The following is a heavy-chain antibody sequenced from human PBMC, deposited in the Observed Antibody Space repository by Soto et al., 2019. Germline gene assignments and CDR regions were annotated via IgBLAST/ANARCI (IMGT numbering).Heavy chain of an antibody. CDR2: ISAYNGNT. V-gene: IGHV1-18*01. D-gene: IGHD3-10*01. J-gene: IGHJ6*02. Sequence: ASVKVSCKASGYTFTSYGISWVRQAPGQGLEWMGWISAYNGNTNYAQKLQGRVTMTTDTSTSTAYMELRSLRSDDTAVYYCARDGLLWFWEPNKPYYYGMDFWGQGTTVTVSS. CDR1: GYTFTSYG. CDR3: ARDGLLWFWEPNKPYYYGMDF.